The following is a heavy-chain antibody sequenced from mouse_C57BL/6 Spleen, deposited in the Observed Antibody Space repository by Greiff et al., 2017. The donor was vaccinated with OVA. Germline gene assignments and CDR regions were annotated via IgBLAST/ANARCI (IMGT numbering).Heavy chain of an antibody. CDR2: IHPNSGST. V-gene: IGHV1-64*01. Sequence: VQLQQPGAELVKPGASVKLSCKASGYTFTSYWMHWVKQRPGQGLEWIGMIHPNSGSTNYNEKFKSKATLTVDKSSRTAYMQRSSLTSEDSAVYYCARGGYCGSISYWYFDVWGTGTTVTVSS. D-gene: IGHD1-1*01. CDR1: GYTFTSYW. CDR3: ARGGYCGSISYWYFDV. J-gene: IGHJ1*03.